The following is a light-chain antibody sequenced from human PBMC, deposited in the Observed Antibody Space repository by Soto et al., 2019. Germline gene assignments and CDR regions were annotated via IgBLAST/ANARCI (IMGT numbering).Light chain of an antibody. CDR2: DAS. CDR3: PYTRS. J-gene: IGKJ1*01. CDR1: QNINNW. V-gene: IGKV1-5*01. Sequence: DFQMTKSPSTLSASVRDRVTITCRASQNINNWVAWYQQKPGKAPKFLIYDASTLQRGVPSRFSSSGLGTEFSLTISSLQPDDFGSYYCPYTRSFSQGAMVEI.